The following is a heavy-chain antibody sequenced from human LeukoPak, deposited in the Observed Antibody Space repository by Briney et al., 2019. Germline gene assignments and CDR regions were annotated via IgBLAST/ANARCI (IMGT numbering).Heavy chain of an antibody. CDR2: IYYSGST. CDR3: ARHVLSGYLNYWYFDL. CDR1: GVSISSSSYY. J-gene: IGHJ2*01. V-gene: IGHV4-39*01. Sequence: TSETLSLTCTVSGVSISSSSYYWGWIRQPPGKGLEWIGSIYYSGSTYYNPSLKSRVTISVDTSKNQFSLKLSSVTAADTAVYYCARHVLSGYLNYWYFDLWGRGTLVTVSS. D-gene: IGHD3-3*01.